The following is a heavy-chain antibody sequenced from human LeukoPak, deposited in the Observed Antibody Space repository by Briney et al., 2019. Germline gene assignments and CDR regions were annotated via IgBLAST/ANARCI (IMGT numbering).Heavy chain of an antibody. CDR1: GGSFSGYY. CDR2: INHSGST. CDR3: ARAQTHCSSTSCYWYYFGY. V-gene: IGHV4-34*01. Sequence: PSETLSLTCAVYGGSFSGYYWSWIRQPPGKGLEWIGEINHSGSTNYNPSLKTRVTISVDPSTNQFSLRLSSVTAADTVVYYCARAQTHCSSTSCYWYYFGYWAQGTLVTVSS. J-gene: IGHJ4*02. D-gene: IGHD2-2*01.